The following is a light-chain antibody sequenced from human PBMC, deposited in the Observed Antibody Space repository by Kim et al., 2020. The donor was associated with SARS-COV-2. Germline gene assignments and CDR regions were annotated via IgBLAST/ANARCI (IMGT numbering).Light chain of an antibody. CDR2: GSS. CDR3: HQNATAPLT. Sequence: SPGERATHSCRASQTVGSNYLAWYQQKPGQAPRLLIYGSSTRATGISDRFSGSGSGTDFALTISRLEPEDFAVYYCHQNATAPLTFGGGTKVDIK. CDR1: QTVGSNY. V-gene: IGKV3-20*01. J-gene: IGKJ4*01.